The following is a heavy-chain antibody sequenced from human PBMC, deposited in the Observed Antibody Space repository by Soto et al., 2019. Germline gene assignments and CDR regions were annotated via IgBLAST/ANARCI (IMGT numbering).Heavy chain of an antibody. J-gene: IGHJ5*02. CDR3: ARTEITMVRGVWFDP. V-gene: IGHV4-59*01. CDR2: IYYSGST. CDR1: GGSISSYY. Sequence: SETLSLTCTVSGGSISSYYWSWIRQPPGKGLEWIGYIYYSGSTNYNPSLKSRVTISVDTSKNQFSLKLSSVTAADTAVYYCARTEITMVRGVWFDPWGQGTLVTVSS. D-gene: IGHD3-10*01.